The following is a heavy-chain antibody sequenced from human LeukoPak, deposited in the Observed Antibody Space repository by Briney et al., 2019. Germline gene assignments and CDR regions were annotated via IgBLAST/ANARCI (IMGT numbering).Heavy chain of an antibody. CDR1: GFTFRSYA. J-gene: IGHJ5*02. CDR3: ARDHPIYSSGDNWFDP. D-gene: IGHD6-19*01. CDR2: ISYDGSNK. V-gene: IGHV3-30*04. Sequence: GRSLRLSCAASGFTFRSYAMHWVRQAPGKGLEWVAVISYDGSNKYYADSVKGRFTISRDNSKNTLYLQMNSLRAEDTAVYYCARDHPIYSSGDNWFDPWGQGTLVTVSS.